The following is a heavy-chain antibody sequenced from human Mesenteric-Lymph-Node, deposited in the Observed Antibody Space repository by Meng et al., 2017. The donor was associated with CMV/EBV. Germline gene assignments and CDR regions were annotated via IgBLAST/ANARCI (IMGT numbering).Heavy chain of an antibody. CDR1: GYSFTYRY. V-gene: IGHV1-45*02. CDR3: ARAGRFLETNIWFDP. Sequence: SVKVSCKASGYSFTYRYLHWVRQAPGQALEWMGWITPFNGNTNYAQKFQGRVTITADKSTSTAYMELSSLRSEDTAVYYCARAGRFLETNIWFDPWGQGTLVTVSS. CDR2: ITPFNGNT. D-gene: IGHD3-3*01. J-gene: IGHJ5*02.